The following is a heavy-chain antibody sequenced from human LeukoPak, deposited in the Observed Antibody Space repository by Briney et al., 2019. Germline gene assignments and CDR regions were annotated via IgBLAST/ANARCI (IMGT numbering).Heavy chain of an antibody. CDR1: GGSFSGYY. J-gene: IGHJ4*02. CDR3: ARGRVVTAISYYFDY. V-gene: IGHV4-34*01. CDR2: INHSGST. D-gene: IGHD2-21*02. Sequence: SETLSLTCAVYGGSFSGYYWSWIRQPPGKGPEWIGEINHSGSTNYNPSLKSRVTISVDTSKNQFSLKLSSVTAADTAVYYCARGRVVTAISYYFDYWGQGTLVTVSS.